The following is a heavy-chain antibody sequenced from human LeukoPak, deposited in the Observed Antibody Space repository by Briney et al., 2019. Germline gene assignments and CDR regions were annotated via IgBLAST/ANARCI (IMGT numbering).Heavy chain of an antibody. CDR2: IKQDGSEK. V-gene: IGHV3-7*01. CDR3: ARDTSSVAEQDDAFDI. D-gene: IGHD6-19*01. CDR1: GFTFSSYW. J-gene: IGHJ3*02. Sequence: TGGSLRLSCAASGFTFSSYWMSWVRQAPGKGLEWVANIKQDGSEKYYVDSVKGRFTISRDNAKNSLYLQMNSLRDEDTAVYYCARDTSSVAEQDDAFDIWGQGTMVTVSS.